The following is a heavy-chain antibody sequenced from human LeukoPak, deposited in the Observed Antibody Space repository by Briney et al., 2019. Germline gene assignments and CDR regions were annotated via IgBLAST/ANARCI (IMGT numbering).Heavy chain of an antibody. CDR1: GYTFTDYY. J-gene: IGHJ4*02. CDR2: ISPNNGGT. V-gene: IGHV1-2*06. D-gene: IGHD3-10*01. CDR3: ARGAGLFTMLRGVIS. Sequence: GASVKVSCKASGYTFTDYYIHWVRQAPGQELEWMGRISPNNGGTNYAEKFQGRVTMTSDTSISTAYMELSRLTSDDTAVFYCARGAGLFTMLRGVISWGQGTLVTVSS.